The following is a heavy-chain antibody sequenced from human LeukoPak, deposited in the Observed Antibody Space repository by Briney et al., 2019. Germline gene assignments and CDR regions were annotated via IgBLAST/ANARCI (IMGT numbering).Heavy chain of an antibody. D-gene: IGHD6-13*01. CDR3: VPPAAGLRRTISTEYFQH. CDR1: GLSLSSYE. V-gene: IGHV3-48*03. Sequence: GGSLRLSCAAAGLSLSSYEIYWVRQAPGKGLEGVSYISGYSTTIYYADSVKGRFTISRDNAKNSLYLRMDSLRAEDTAIYYCVPPAAGLRRTISTEYFQHWGPGTLVTVSS. J-gene: IGHJ1*01. CDR2: ISGYSTTI.